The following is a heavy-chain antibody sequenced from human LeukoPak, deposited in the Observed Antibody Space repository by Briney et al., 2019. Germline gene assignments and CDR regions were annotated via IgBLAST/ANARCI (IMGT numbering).Heavy chain of an antibody. J-gene: IGHJ4*02. V-gene: IGHV3-21*01. CDR2: ISSSSSSYI. D-gene: IGHD1-26*01. Sequence: PGRSLRLSCAASGFTFSIYSMSWVRQAPGKGLEWVSSISSSSSSYIYYADSVKGRFTISRHNAKNSLYLQMNSLRAEDTAVYYCARVSDGAFDYWGQGTLVTVSS. CDR3: ARVSDGAFDY. CDR1: GFTFSIYS.